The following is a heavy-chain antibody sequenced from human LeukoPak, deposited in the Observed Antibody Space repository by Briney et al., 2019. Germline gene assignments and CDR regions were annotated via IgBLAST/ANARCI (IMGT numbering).Heavy chain of an antibody. D-gene: IGHD3-10*01. V-gene: IGHV4-59*01. J-gene: IGHJ5*02. CDR2: IYYSGST. Sequence: SETLSLTCTVSGGSIISYYWSLIRQPPGKGLEWIGYIYYSGSTNYNPSLKSRVTISVDTSKNKFSLKLSSVTAAVTAVYYCARSQDVLLWFGESVNWFDPWGQGTLFTVSS. CDR1: GGSIISYY. CDR3: ARSQDVLLWFGESVNWFDP.